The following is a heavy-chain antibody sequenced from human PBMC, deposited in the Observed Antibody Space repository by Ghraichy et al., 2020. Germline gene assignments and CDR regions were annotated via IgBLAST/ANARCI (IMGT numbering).Heavy chain of an antibody. CDR1: GGSISSSSYY. V-gene: IGHV4-39*01. J-gene: IGHJ4*02. Sequence: SETLSLTCTVSGGSISSSSYYWVWIRQPPGKGLEWIGSIYYSGSTYYNPSLKSRVTISVDTSKNQFSLKLSSVTAADTAVYYCARNGHLREWFGELSWGQGTLGTVSS. CDR3: ARNGHLREWFGELS. CDR2: IYYSGST. D-gene: IGHD3-10*01.